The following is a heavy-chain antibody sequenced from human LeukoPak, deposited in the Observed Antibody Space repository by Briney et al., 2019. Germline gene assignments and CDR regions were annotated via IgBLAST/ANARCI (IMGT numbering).Heavy chain of an antibody. D-gene: IGHD6-13*01. CDR1: VGSISRSSYY. J-gene: IGHJ5*02. CDR2: IYYSGST. CDR3: ARGYSSSWYWFDP. V-gene: IGHV4-39*01. Sequence: PSETLSLTCTVSVGSISRSSYYGGWIRQPPGKGLEWIGSIYYSGSTYYNPSLKSRVTISVDTSKNQFSLKLSSVTAADTAVYYCARGYSSSWYWFDPWGQETLVTVSS.